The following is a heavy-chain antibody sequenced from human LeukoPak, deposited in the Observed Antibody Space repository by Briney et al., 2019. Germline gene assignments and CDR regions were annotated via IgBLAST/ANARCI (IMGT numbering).Heavy chain of an antibody. J-gene: IGHJ6*02. CDR1: GFTFSIYW. Sequence: GGSLRLSCAASGFTFSIYWMSWVRQAPGKGLEWVANIKQDGSEKYYVDSVKGRFTISRDNAKNSLYLQMNSLRAEDTAVYYCARVGVYGDAYYYYYGMDVWGQGTTVTVSS. CDR3: ARVGVYGDAYYYYYGMDV. V-gene: IGHV3-7*01. CDR2: IKQDGSEK. D-gene: IGHD4-17*01.